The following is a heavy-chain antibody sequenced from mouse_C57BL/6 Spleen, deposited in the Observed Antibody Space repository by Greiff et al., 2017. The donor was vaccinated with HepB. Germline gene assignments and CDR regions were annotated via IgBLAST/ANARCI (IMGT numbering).Heavy chain of an antibody. J-gene: IGHJ4*01. CDR1: GYTFTSYW. CDR2: IDPSDSYT. V-gene: IGHV1-59*01. Sequence: QVQLQQPGAELVRPGTSVKLSCKASGYTFTSYWMHWVKQRPGQGLEWIGVIDPSDSYTNYNQKFKGKATLTVDTSSSTAYMQLSSLTSEDSAVYYCARGDWEEAMDYWGQGTSVTVSS. CDR3: ARGDWEEAMDY. D-gene: IGHD2-13*01.